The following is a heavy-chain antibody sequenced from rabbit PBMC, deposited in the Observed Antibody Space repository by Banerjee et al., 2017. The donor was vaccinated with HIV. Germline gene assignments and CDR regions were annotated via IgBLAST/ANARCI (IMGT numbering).Heavy chain of an antibody. CDR1: GFTLSSYW. D-gene: IGHD4-1*01. Sequence: QEQLKESGGGLVQPGGSLKLSCKASGFTLSSYWMWWVRQAPGKGLEWIACIGAGSSGTTYYASWAKGRFTISKTSSTTVTLQMTSLTAADTATYFCARDLAGVIGWNFGLWGQGTLVTVS. J-gene: IGHJ4*01. CDR3: ARDLAGVIGWNFGL. V-gene: IGHV1S45*01. CDR2: IGAGSSGTT.